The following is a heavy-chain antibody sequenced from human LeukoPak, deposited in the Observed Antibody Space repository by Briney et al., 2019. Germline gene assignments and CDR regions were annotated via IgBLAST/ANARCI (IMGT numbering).Heavy chain of an antibody. V-gene: IGHV3-74*01. Sequence: PGGSLRLSCAASGFTFSYYWMHWVRQAPGKGLVWVSRINTDGSSTTYADSVKGRFTISRDNAKNTVYLQMNSLRAEDTALYHCVRVLSGSWDWFDPWGQGTLVTVSS. D-gene: IGHD3-22*01. CDR1: GFTFSYYW. CDR2: INTDGSST. J-gene: IGHJ5*02. CDR3: VRVLSGSWDWFDP.